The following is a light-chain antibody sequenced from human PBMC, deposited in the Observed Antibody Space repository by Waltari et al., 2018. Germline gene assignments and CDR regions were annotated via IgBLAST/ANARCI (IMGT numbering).Light chain of an antibody. Sequence: QSGLAQPASASGSPGQSITITCTGPSSDVGTSTLVSWYQQRPGKAPRLLIYEVTKRAPGTSDRFSASKSGNTASLSISGLQAQEDEADYYCCSYVGLGTYVFGTGTKVTV. J-gene: IGLJ1*01. CDR2: EVT. CDR3: CSYVGLGTYV. CDR1: SSDVGTSTL. V-gene: IGLV2-23*02.